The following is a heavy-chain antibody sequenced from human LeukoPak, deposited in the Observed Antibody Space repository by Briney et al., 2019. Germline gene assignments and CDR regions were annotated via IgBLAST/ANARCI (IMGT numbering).Heavy chain of an antibody. D-gene: IGHD5-24*01. V-gene: IGHV3-74*01. Sequence: GGSLRLSCTVSGFTFSSYWMHWVRQAPGMGLVWASRINTDGSTTSYADSVKGRFTISRDNAKNTLYQQVNSLRAEDTAVYYCARGGLEPVDYWGQGTLVTVSS. CDR1: GFTFSSYW. J-gene: IGHJ4*02. CDR2: INTDGSTT. CDR3: ARGGLEPVDY.